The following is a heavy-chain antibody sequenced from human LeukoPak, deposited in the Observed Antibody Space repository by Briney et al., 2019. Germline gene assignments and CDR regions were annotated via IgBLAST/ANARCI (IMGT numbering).Heavy chain of an antibody. CDR1: GGSISSYF. CDR3: ARRDYYGSGAGIFDI. D-gene: IGHD3-10*01. J-gene: IGHJ3*02. CDR2: IYYSGNT. Sequence: SETLSLTCTVSGGSISSYFWNWIRQPPGEGLEWIGYIYYSGNTNYNPSLKSRVTISVDTSKNQFSLKLSSVTAADTAVYYCARRDYYGSGAGIFDIWGQGTTVAVSS. V-gene: IGHV4-59*01.